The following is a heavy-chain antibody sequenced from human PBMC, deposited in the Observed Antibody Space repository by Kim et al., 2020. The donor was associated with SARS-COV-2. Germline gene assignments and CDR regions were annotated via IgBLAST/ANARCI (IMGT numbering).Heavy chain of an antibody. CDR3: AKDRGSGYYQSSIDY. V-gene: IGHV3-43*01. J-gene: IGHJ4*02. D-gene: IGHD3-3*01. CDR2: ISWDGGST. CDR1: GFTFDDYT. Sequence: GGSLRLSCAASGFTFDDYTMHWVRQAPGKGLEWVSLISWDGGSTYYADSVKGRFTISRDNSKNSLYLQMNSLRTEDTALYYCAKDRGSGYYQSSIDYWGQGTLVTVSS.